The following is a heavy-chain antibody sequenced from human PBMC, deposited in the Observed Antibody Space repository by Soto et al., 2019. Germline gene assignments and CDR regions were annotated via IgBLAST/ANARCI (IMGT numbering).Heavy chain of an antibody. CDR2: ISSSSSYI. J-gene: IGHJ5*02. CDR3: AREGGGTTGGWFDP. Sequence: VQLVESGGGLVKPGGSLRLSCAASGFTFSSYSMNWVRQAPGKGLEWVSSISSSSSYIYYADSVKGRFTISRDNAKNSLYLQMNSLRAEDTAVYYCAREGGGTTGGWFDPWGQGALVTVSS. V-gene: IGHV3-21*01. CDR1: GFTFSSYS. D-gene: IGHD1-7*01.